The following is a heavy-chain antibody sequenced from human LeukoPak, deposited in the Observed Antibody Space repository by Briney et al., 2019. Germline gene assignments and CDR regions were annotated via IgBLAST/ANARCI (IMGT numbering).Heavy chain of an antibody. CDR1: GYTLTELS. Sequence: GASVNVSCKVSGYTLTELSMHWVRQAPGKGLEWMGGFDPEDGETIYAQKFQGRVTMIEDTSTDTAYMELSSLRSEDTAVYYCATVVGATFDTWGQGTLVTVSS. CDR2: FDPEDGET. CDR3: ATVVGATFDT. V-gene: IGHV1-24*01. J-gene: IGHJ4*02. D-gene: IGHD1-26*01.